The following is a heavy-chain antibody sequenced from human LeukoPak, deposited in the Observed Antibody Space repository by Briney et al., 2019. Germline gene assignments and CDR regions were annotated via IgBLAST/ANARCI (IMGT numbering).Heavy chain of an antibody. CDR3: AGYSSSWYDY. Sequence: SETLPLTCTVSGGSISSSSYYWGWIRQPPGKGLEWIGSIYYSGSTYCNPSLKSRVTISVDTSKNQFSLKLSSVTAADTAVYYCAGYSSSWYDYWGQGTLVTVSS. CDR2: IYYSGST. V-gene: IGHV4-39*01. D-gene: IGHD6-13*01. J-gene: IGHJ4*02. CDR1: GGSISSSSYY.